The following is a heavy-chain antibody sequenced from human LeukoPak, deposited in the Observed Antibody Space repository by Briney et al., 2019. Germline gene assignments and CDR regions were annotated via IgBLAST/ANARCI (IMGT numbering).Heavy chain of an antibody. V-gene: IGHV3-48*03. Sequence: GGSLRLSCAASGFTFSSYEMNWVRQAPGKGLEWVSYISSSGSTIYYADSVKGRFTISRDNAKNSLYLQMNSLRAADTAVYYCARDKSTKRLGELSLTTPYYFDYWGQGTLVTVSS. CDR1: GFTFSSYE. J-gene: IGHJ4*02. CDR3: ARDKSTKRLGELSLTTPYYFDY. D-gene: IGHD3-16*02. CDR2: ISSSGSTI.